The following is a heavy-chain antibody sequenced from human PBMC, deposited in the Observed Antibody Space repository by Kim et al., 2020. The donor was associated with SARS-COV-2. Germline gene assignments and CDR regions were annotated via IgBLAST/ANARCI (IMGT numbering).Heavy chain of an antibody. J-gene: IGHJ4*02. D-gene: IGHD3-10*01. Sequence: GGSLRLSCSASGFTFSSYAMHWVRQAPGKGLEYVSAISSNGGSTYYADSVKGRFTISRDNSKNTLYLQMSSLRAEDTAVYYCVKDLFGGFGQPPTDFDYWGQGTLVTVSS. CDR2: ISSNGGST. CDR1: GFTFSSYA. CDR3: VKDLFGGFGQPPTDFDY. V-gene: IGHV3-64D*06.